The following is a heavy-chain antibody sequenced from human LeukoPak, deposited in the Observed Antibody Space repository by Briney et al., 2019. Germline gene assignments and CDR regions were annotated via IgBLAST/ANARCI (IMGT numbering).Heavy chain of an antibody. CDR1: GFTFSSYG. CDR2: ISNDGSNK. CDR3: AKVGLYSGSAHDAFDI. J-gene: IGHJ3*02. Sequence: GGSLRLSCAASGFTFSSYGMHWVRQAPGKGLEWVAVISNDGSNKYYADSVKGRFTISRDNSKKTLYVQMDSLRAEDTAVCYCAKVGLYSGSAHDAFDIWGQGTMVTVSS. V-gene: IGHV3-30*18. D-gene: IGHD1-26*01.